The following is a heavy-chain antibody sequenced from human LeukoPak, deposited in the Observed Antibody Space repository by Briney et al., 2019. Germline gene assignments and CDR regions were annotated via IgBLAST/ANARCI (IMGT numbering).Heavy chain of an antibody. V-gene: IGHV3-11*05. J-gene: IGHJ4*02. CDR2: ISSSSSYT. Sequence: GGSPRLSCAASGFTFSDYYMSWIRQAPGKGLEWVSYISSSSSYTNYADSVKGRFTISRDNAKNSLYLQMNSLRAEDTAVYYCARDGPSRGSGSYYDYWGQGTLVTVSS. CDR3: ARDGPSRGSGSYYDY. CDR1: GFTFSDYY. D-gene: IGHD3-10*01.